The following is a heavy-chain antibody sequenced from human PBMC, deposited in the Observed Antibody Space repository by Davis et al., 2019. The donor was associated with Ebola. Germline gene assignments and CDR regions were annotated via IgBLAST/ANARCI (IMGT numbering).Heavy chain of an antibody. J-gene: IGHJ4*02. CDR3: ASSYYYDSSGYSFDY. Sequence: ASVKVSCKASGYTFTSYYMHWVRQAPGQGLERMGIINPRGGSTSYAQKFQGRVTITADKSTSTAYMELSSLRSEDTAVYYCASSYYYDSSGYSFDYWGQGTLVTVSS. D-gene: IGHD3-22*01. CDR2: INPRGGST. CDR1: GYTFTSYY. V-gene: IGHV1-46*01.